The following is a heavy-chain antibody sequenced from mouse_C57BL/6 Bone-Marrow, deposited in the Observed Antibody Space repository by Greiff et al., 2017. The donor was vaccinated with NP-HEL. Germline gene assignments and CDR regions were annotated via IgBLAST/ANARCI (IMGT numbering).Heavy chain of an antibody. Sequence: VQLQQPGAELVKPGASVKMSCKASGYTFTSYWITWVKQRPGQGLEWIGDIYPGSGSTNYNEKFKSKATLTVDTSSSTAYMQLSSLTSEDSAVYYYARARDYDGGGDYFDYWGQGTTLTVTA. CDR1: GYTFTSYW. CDR3: ARARDYDGGGDYFDY. CDR2: IYPGSGST. D-gene: IGHD2-4*01. V-gene: IGHV1-55*01. J-gene: IGHJ2*01.